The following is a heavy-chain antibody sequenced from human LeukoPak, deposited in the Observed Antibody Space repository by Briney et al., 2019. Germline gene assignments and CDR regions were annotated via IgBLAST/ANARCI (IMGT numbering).Heavy chain of an antibody. Sequence: GGSLRLSCAASGFTFSSYSMNWVRQAPGKGLEWVSSISSSSSYIYYADSEKGRFTISRDNAKNSLYLQMNSLRAEDTAVYYCARGRVPAAINNWFDPWGQGTLVTVSS. J-gene: IGHJ5*02. CDR1: GFTFSSYS. D-gene: IGHD2-2*01. CDR2: ISSSSSYI. CDR3: ARGRVPAAINNWFDP. V-gene: IGHV3-21*01.